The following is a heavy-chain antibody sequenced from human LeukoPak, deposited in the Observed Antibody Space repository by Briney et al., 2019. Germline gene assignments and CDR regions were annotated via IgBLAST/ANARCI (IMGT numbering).Heavy chain of an antibody. V-gene: IGHV1-18*04. Sequence: ASVKVSCKASGYTFTGHYMHWVRQAPGQGLEWMGWISADSGDTRYAQNLQGRVTMTTDTSTRTAYMELRSLRSDDTAVYYCARDWATGYNWFDPWGQGTLVIVSS. D-gene: IGHD5-12*01. CDR3: ARDWATGYNWFDP. CDR2: ISADSGDT. J-gene: IGHJ5*02. CDR1: GYTFTGHY.